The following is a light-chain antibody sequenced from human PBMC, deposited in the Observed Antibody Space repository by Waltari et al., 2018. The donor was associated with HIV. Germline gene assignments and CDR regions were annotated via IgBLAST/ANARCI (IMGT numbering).Light chain of an antibody. V-gene: IGKV3-20*01. CDR2: RIS. Sequence: EIVLTQSPGTLSLSPGERATLSCRASESVTTSHLAWYQQKPGQAPRLLIYRISSRAAGSPDRFSGSGSGADCTLTISRLEPEDFAVYYCQQYGLSPITFGQGTRLEIK. J-gene: IGKJ5*01. CDR3: QQYGLSPIT. CDR1: ESVTTSH.